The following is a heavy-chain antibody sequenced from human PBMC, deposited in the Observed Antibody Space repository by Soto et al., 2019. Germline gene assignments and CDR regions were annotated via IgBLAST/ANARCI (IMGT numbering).Heavy chain of an antibody. D-gene: IGHD2-15*01. V-gene: IGHV4-59*01. J-gene: IGHJ6*02. CDR1: GGSISSYY. CDR2: IYNSGTT. CDR3: ARGGRWYRSGMDV. Sequence: QVQLQESGPGLAKPSETLSLTCTVSGGSISSYYWSWIRQPPGKGLEWIGYIYNSGTTNYNPSLKRRVSISVDTSKNQVSLRLSSVTAADTAVYYCARGGRWYRSGMDVWGQGTTVTVSS.